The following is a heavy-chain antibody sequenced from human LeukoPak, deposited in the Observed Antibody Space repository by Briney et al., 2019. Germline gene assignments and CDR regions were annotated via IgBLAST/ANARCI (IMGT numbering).Heavy chain of an antibody. V-gene: IGHV1-46*01. CDR1: GYTFTSNY. CDR2: ISPSGGST. CDR3: ARSAGHCNNGVCFTDYYIDV. J-gene: IGHJ6*03. Sequence: GASVKVPCKAFGYTFTSNYMHWVRQAPGQGPEWMGVISPSGGSTTYAQKFQGRVTLTRDMSTSTDYLELSSLRSEDTAVYYCARSAGHCNNGVCFTDYYIDVWGTGTTVTVSS. D-gene: IGHD2-8*01.